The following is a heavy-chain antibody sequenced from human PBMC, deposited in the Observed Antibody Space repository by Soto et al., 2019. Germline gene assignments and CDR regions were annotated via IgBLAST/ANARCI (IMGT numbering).Heavy chain of an antibody. CDR1: GLNLRKAW. V-gene: IGHV3-15*01. CDR2: IRSNNDGGTA. Sequence: EVQLVESGGGLVEPGGPLRLPCEASGLNLRKAWMTWVGRAPGKGLEWVGRIRSNNDGGTADHAAPVKGRFTISRDDSANTLYVQMNSLTIEDTAVYYCTTDLPYCRGSTCHSAGFDPWGQGTLVIVS. J-gene: IGHJ5*02. CDR3: TTDLPYCRGSTCHSAGFDP. D-gene: IGHD2-15*01.